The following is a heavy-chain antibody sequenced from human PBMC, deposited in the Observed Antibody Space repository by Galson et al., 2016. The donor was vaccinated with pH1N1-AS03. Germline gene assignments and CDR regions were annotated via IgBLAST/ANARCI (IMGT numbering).Heavy chain of an antibody. CDR1: GFNFNSNG. CDR3: ARESSTNSVAAFDI. D-gene: IGHD1-1*01. J-gene: IGHJ3*02. Sequence: SLRLSCAASGFNFNSNGMHWVRHYTGKGLEWVSAIGVAGDTFYTDSVKGRFTISRENAKNSFYLQMNTLRAGDTAVYYCARESSTNSVAAFDIWGQGTMVTVSS. V-gene: IGHV3-13*01. CDR2: IGVAGDT.